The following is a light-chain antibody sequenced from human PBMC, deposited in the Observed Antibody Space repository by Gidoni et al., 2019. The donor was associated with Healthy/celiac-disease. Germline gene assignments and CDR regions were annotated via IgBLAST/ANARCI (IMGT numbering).Light chain of an antibody. CDR1: QSVSSSY. CDR2: GAS. J-gene: IGKJ1*01. Sequence: EVVLTQSPRTLSLSPAERATLSCSASQSVSSSYLAWYQQKPGQAPRLLIYGASSRATGIPDMFSGSGSGTDFTLTIRRLETEDFAVYYCQQYGRSPPAWTFGQGTKVEIK. V-gene: IGKV3-20*01. CDR3: QQYGRSPPAWT.